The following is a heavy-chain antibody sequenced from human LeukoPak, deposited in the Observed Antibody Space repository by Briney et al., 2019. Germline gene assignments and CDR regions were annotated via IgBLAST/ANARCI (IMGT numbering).Heavy chain of an antibody. CDR3: AREPPRGYELEDAFDI. CDR2: MNPKSGNT. V-gene: IGHV1-8*01. CDR1: GYTFPSYD. Sequence: ASVKVSCKASGYTFPSYDINWVRQATGQGLEWMGWMNPKSGNTGYAQKFQGRVTMTRDTSINTAYMELSSLTSEDTAVYYCAREPPRGYELEDAFDIWGQGTMVTVSS. J-gene: IGHJ3*02. D-gene: IGHD5-12*01.